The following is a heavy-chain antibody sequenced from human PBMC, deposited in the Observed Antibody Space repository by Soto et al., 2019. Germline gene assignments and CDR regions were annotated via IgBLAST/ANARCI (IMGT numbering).Heavy chain of an antibody. Sequence: QLQLQESGPGLVKPSETLSLTCTVSSGSISSSSSYWGWIRQPPGQGLEWIGHIYSGGTTYYNPSLNRPVTTSIDTSKPQVSLRQKSVTTADTAMYHCGAQNYGAKGYHFETWCQGTLVTVSS. J-gene: IGHJ4*02. D-gene: IGHD1-7*01. V-gene: IGHV4-39*01. CDR3: GAQNYGAKGYHFET. CDR2: IYSGGTT. CDR1: SGSISSSSSY.